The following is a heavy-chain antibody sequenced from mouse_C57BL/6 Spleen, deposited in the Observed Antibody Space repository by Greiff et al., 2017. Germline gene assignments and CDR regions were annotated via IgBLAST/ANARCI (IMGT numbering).Heavy chain of an antibody. Sequence: EVKVEESGGGLVQPGGSLSLSCAASGFTFTDYYMSWVRQPPGKALEWLGFIRNKANGYTTEYSASVKGRFTISRDNSQSILYLQMNALRAEDSATYYCARYITTHYYGSSWGYFDVWGTGTTVTVSS. CDR3: ARYITTHYYGSSWGYFDV. J-gene: IGHJ1*03. V-gene: IGHV7-3*01. CDR2: IRNKANGYTT. D-gene: IGHD1-1*01. CDR1: GFTFTDYY.